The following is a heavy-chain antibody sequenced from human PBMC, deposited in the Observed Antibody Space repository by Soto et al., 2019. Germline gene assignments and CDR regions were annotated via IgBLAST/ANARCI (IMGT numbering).Heavy chain of an antibody. D-gene: IGHD6-6*01. CDR3: ARDASSSSPGIDY. V-gene: IGHV4-34*01. CDR1: GGSFSGYY. J-gene: IGHJ4*02. Sequence: PSETLSLTCAVYGGSFSGYYWSWIRQPPGKGLEWIGEINHSGSTNYNPSLKSRVTISVDTSKNQFSLKLSSVTAADTAVYYCARDASSSSPGIDYWGQGTLVTVSS. CDR2: INHSGST.